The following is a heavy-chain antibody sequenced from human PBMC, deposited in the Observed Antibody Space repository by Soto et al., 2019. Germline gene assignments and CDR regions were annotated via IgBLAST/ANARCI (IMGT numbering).Heavy chain of an antibody. CDR1: GYSFSKYW. V-gene: IGHV5-51*01. Sequence: ASLKISCKASGYSFSKYWIGWVRQMPGKGLEWMGIIYPADSDTRYSPSLQGQVTISVDKSITSAYLQWSSLKASDTAMYYCARRGEGGDHSFDSWGQGTLVIVSA. CDR2: IYPADSDT. D-gene: IGHD2-21*02. CDR3: ARRGEGGDHSFDS. J-gene: IGHJ4*02.